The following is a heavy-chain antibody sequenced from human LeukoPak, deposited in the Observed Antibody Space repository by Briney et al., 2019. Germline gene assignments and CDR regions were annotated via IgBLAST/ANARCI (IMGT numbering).Heavy chain of an antibody. Sequence: SETLSLTCAVSGGSISSYYWTWIRQPPGXGLEWIGYIYNSGSTNYNPSLRSRVPISVDASKNQFSLKLRSVTAADTAVYYCARDLEEQLGDNWFDPWGQGTLVTVSS. V-gene: IGHV4-59*12. D-gene: IGHD6-13*01. CDR1: GGSISSYY. J-gene: IGHJ5*02. CDR3: ARDLEEQLGDNWFDP. CDR2: IYNSGST.